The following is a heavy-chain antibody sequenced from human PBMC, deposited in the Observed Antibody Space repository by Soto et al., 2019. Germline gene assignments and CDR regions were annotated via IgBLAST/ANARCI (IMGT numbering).Heavy chain of an antibody. J-gene: IGHJ4*02. D-gene: IGHD2-8*01. V-gene: IGHV4-31*03. Sequence: SETLSLTCTVSGGSISSSSCYWSWIRQHPGTGLEWIGYIYYSGTTYFNPSLKSRASISLDTSKNEFSLKLTSVTAADTAVYYCARRALPQCINGVCYKDGFWDYWGQGALVTVSS. CDR1: GGSISSSSCY. CDR3: ARRALPQCINGVCYKDGFWDY. CDR2: IYYSGTT.